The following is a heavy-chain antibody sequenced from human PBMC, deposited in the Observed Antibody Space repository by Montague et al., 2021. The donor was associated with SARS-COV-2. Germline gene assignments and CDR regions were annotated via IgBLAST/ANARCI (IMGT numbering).Heavy chain of an antibody. V-gene: IGHV4-61*02. CDR2: IYRSGSP. J-gene: IGHJ4*02. D-gene: IGHD5-18*01. Sequence: TLSLTCTVSGGSISRGYYYWSWIRLPAGKGLEWIGRIYRSGSPNYXPSLESRVVLSVDTSRNQFSMKMTSVTAADTAMYYCARGVDTGVVTVTGGFDFWGRGTLVIVSS. CDR1: GGSISRGYYY. CDR3: ARGVDTGVVTVTGGFDF.